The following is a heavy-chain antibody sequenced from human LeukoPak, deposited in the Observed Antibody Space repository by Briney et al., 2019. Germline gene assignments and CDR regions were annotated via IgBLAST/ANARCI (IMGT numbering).Heavy chain of an antibody. CDR3: ARDFRGYSMDV. CDR2: ISTNGRTI. V-gene: IGHV3-48*03. CDR1: GFTFSSYA. Sequence: GGSLRLSCAASGFTFSSYAMHWVRQAPGKGLEWVSYISTNGRTIYYADSVKGRFTMSRDNAKNSLYLQMNSLRAEDTAVYYCARDFRGYSMDVWGKGTTVTISS. J-gene: IGHJ6*03. D-gene: IGHD3-10*01.